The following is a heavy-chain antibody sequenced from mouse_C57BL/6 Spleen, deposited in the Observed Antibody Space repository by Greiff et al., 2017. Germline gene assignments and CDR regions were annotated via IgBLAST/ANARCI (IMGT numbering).Heavy chain of an antibody. D-gene: IGHD3-2*02. CDR2: IDPSDSYT. Sequence: QVQLQQPGAELVMPGASVKLSCKASGYTFTSYWMHWVKQRPGQGLEWIGEIDPSDSYTNYNQKFKGKSTLTVDKSSSTAYMQLSSLTSEDSAVYYCARSAAQATRLFAYWGQGTLVTVSA. CDR1: GYTFTSYW. V-gene: IGHV1-69*01. CDR3: ARSAAQATRLFAY. J-gene: IGHJ3*01.